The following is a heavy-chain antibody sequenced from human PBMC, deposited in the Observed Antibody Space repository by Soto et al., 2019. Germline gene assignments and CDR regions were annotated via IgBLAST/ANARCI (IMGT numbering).Heavy chain of an antibody. CDR1: GGSFSGYY. CDR3: ARVWWFVELFGWFDP. D-gene: IGHD3-10*01. Sequence: SETLSLTCAVYGGSFSGYYWSWIRQPPGKGLEWIGKINHSGSTNYNPSLKSRVTISVDTSKTHFSLKLSSVTAADTALYYCARVWWFVELFGWFDPWGQGTLVTVSS. CDR2: INHSGST. J-gene: IGHJ5*02. V-gene: IGHV4-34*01.